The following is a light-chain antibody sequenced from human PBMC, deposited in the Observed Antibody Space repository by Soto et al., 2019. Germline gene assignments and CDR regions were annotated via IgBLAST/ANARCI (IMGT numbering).Light chain of an antibody. V-gene: IGKV3-20*01. CDR1: QTINSNY. J-gene: IGKJ1*01. CDR3: QQFGNSPQT. CDR2: AAS. Sequence: EIVLTQSPGTLSLSAGERATLSCRASQTINSNYFAWYQQKPGQAPSLLIYAASSRATGIPDRFSGSGSGTDFTLTINRLEPEDFAVYYCQQFGNSPQTFGQGTKVEIK.